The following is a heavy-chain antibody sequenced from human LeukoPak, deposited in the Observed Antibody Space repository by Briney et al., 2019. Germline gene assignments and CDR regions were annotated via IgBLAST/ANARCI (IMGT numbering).Heavy chain of an antibody. V-gene: IGHV3-7*04. Sequence: PGGSLRLSCAASGFTFSSYWMNWVRQAPGKGLEWVAKIKPDGMEKFYVDSVKGRLTIPRDNSKNALYVQMTSLTVEDAVVYYCARGSGYSGASWGQGTLVTVSS. CDR2: IKPDGMEK. CDR1: GFTFSSYW. D-gene: IGHD6-19*01. CDR3: ARGSGYSGAS. J-gene: IGHJ5*02.